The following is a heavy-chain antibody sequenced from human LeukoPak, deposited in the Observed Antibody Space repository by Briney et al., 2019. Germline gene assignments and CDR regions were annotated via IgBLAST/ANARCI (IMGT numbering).Heavy chain of an antibody. J-gene: IGHJ6*04. Sequence: GGSLRLSCAASGFIFSDYGVHWVRQAPGKGLEYVSAISSNGDSTYYANFVKGRFIISRDNSKNTLYLQMGSLRPEDMAVYYCARDRPGDVWGEGTTVTVSS. V-gene: IGHV3-64*01. CDR2: ISSNGDST. CDR1: GFIFSDYG. CDR3: ARDRPGDV.